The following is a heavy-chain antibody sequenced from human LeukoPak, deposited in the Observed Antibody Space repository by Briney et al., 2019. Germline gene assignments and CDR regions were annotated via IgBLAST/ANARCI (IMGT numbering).Heavy chain of an antibody. Sequence: GGSLRLSCAASGFTFSNFVMSWVRQAPGKGLEWVSTISDSGGSTCYADSVKGRFTISRDNSKNTLYLQMNSLRAEDTAVYYCAKDPVLSRPLGWFDPWGQGTLVTVSS. J-gene: IGHJ5*02. D-gene: IGHD1-14*01. CDR2: ISDSGGST. V-gene: IGHV3-23*01. CDR3: AKDPVLSRPLGWFDP. CDR1: GFTFSNFV.